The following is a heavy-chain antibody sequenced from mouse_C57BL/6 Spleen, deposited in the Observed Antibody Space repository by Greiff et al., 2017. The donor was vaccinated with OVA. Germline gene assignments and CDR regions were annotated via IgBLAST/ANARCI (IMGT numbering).Heavy chain of an antibody. D-gene: IGHD3-1*01. CDR3: ARGATRLSYAMDY. Sequence: QVQLQQSGPELVKPGASVKISCKASGYAFSSSWMNWVKQRPGKGLEWIGRIYPGDGDTNYNGKFKGKATLTADKSYSTAYMQLSSLTSEDSAVYVCARGATRLSYAMDYWGQGTSVTVSS. J-gene: IGHJ4*01. V-gene: IGHV1-82*01. CDR2: IYPGDGDT. CDR1: GYAFSSSW.